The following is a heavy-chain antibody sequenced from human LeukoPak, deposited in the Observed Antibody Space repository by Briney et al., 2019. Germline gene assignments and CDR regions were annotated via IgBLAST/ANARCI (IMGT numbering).Heavy chain of an antibody. D-gene: IGHD5-18*01. CDR1: GGSPRSYY. CDR2: IYYSGST. Sequence: ETPCLTPTVSGGSPRSYYWSSIRETPREGLERIGSIYYSGSTYYNPSLKSRVTISVDTSKDQFSLKLSAVTAADTAVYYCARDLALFRGRYGGIDYWGQGTLVTVSS. J-gene: IGHJ4*02. CDR3: ARDLALFRGRYGGIDY. V-gene: IGHV4-59*12.